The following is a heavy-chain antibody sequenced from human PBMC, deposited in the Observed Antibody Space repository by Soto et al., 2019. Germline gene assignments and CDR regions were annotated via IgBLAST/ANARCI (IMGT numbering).Heavy chain of an antibody. CDR2: IYDSGST. J-gene: IGHJ5*02. Sequence: SETLSLTCTVSGGSISSYSWSWIRQPPGQGLEWIGYIYDSGSTQYNPSLKSRVTISVDTSKNQFSLKLSSVTAADTAVYYCARETYGDYVGYFDPWGQGTLVTVSS. D-gene: IGHD4-17*01. CDR3: ARETYGDYVGYFDP. CDR1: GGSISSYS. V-gene: IGHV4-59*12.